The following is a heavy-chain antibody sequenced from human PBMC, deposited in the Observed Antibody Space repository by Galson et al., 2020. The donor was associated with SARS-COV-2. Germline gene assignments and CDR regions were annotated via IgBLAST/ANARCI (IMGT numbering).Heavy chain of an antibody. V-gene: IGHV3-30*18. CDR1: GFTFSRYG. CDR2: ITYDESNE. CDR3: AKELEDDFYYYYYGLDV. D-gene: IGHD2-21*01. Sequence: GGSLRLSCVASGFTFSRYGMHWVRQAPGKGLEWVAVITYDESNEYYADSVRGRFTISRDNSKNTLYLQMNSLTTEDTAVYYCAKELEDDFYYYYYGLDVWGQGATVTVSS. J-gene: IGHJ6*02.